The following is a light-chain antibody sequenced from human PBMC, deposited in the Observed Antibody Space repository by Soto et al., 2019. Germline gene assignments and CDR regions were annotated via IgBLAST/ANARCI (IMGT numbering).Light chain of an antibody. CDR3: QHYNSYPWT. V-gene: IGKV1-5*03. CDR2: RAS. J-gene: IGKJ1*01. CDR1: QSIGSC. Sequence: DIQMTQSHSTLSASVGDRVTISCRASQSIGSCLAWYQQKPGRAPKLLIYRASILENGVPRRFSGSGSGTEFTLTISSLQPDDFATYFCQHYNSYPWTFGQGTKVDIK.